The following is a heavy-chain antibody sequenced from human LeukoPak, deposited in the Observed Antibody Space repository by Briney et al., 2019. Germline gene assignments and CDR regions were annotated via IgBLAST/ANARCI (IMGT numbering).Heavy chain of an antibody. D-gene: IGHD3-10*01. Sequence: ASVKVSCKASGYTFTGYYMHWVRQAPGQGLEWMGWISAHNGNTNYAQKLQGRVTMTTDTSTSTAYMELRSLRSDDTAVYYCARGSGSYLYYYYYYMDVWGKGTTVTISS. J-gene: IGHJ6*03. CDR2: ISAHNGNT. CDR1: GYTFTGYY. V-gene: IGHV1-18*04. CDR3: ARGSGSYLYYYYYYMDV.